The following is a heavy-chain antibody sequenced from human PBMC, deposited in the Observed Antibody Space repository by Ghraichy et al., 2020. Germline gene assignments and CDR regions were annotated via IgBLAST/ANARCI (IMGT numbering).Heavy chain of an antibody. Sequence: GGSLRLSCAASGFTFSSYSMNWVRQAPGKGLEWVSYISSSSSTIYYADSVKGRFTISRDNAKNSLYLQMNSLRDEDTAVYYCARGRGCSGGSCYSPMDYWGQGTLVTVSS. D-gene: IGHD2-15*01. V-gene: IGHV3-48*02. CDR2: ISSSSSTI. CDR1: GFTFSSYS. J-gene: IGHJ4*02. CDR3: ARGRGCSGGSCYSPMDY.